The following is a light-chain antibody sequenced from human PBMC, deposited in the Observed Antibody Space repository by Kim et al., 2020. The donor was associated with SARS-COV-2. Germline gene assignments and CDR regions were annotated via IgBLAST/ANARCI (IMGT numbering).Light chain of an antibody. CDR2: GKN. Sequence: GQTGRITCKGDSLRSYYASWYQQKPGQAPVIVIYGKNNRPSGIPDRFSGSSSGNTASLTITGAQAEDEADYYCNSRDSSGNHVVFGGGTQLTVL. J-gene: IGLJ2*01. CDR3: NSRDSSGNHVV. V-gene: IGLV3-19*01. CDR1: SLRSYY.